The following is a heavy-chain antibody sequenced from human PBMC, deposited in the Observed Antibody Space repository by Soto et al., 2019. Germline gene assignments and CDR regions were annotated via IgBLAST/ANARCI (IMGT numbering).Heavy chain of an antibody. CDR3: ARRHRLDSDRGGYYYYGFDV. J-gene: IGHJ6*02. Sequence: SETLSLTCTSSGGSISSDYWSWIRQPPGKGLEWIGNIHHSGSTYYNPSLKSRVTISVDTSKSQFSLSLSSVTAADTAVYYCARRHRLDSDRGGYYYYGFDVWGQGTTVTVSS. CDR1: GGSISSDY. V-gene: IGHV4-59*08. D-gene: IGHD2-15*01. CDR2: IHHSGST.